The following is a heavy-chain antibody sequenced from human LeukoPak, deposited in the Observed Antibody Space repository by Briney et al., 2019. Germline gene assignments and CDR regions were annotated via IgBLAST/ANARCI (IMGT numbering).Heavy chain of an antibody. J-gene: IGHJ4*02. D-gene: IGHD3-16*01. V-gene: IGHV3-30-3*01. CDR3: ARGLYY. CDR1: GFTFSSYA. CDR2: ISYDGSNK. Sequence: GGSLRLPCAASGFTFSSYAMHWVRQAPGKGLEWVAVISYDGSNKYYADSVKGRFTISRDNSKNTLYLQMNSLRAEDTAVYYCARGLYYWGQGTLVTVSS.